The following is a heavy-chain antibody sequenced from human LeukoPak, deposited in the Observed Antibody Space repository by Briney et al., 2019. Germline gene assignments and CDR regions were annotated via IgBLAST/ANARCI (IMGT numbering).Heavy chain of an antibody. CDR2: IYYSGST. V-gene: IGHV4-39*07. CDR3: ARWGSEKPDWFDP. Sequence: SETLSLTCTVSGGSISSSSYYWGWIRQPPGKGLEWIGSIYYSGSTYYNPSLKSRVTISVDTSKNQFSLKLSSVTAADTAVYYCARWGSEKPDWFDPWGQGTLVTVSS. D-gene: IGHD3-16*01. J-gene: IGHJ5*02. CDR1: GGSISSSSYY.